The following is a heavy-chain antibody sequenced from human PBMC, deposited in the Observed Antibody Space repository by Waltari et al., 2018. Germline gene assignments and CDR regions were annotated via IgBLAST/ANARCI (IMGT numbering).Heavy chain of an antibody. CDR1: EFTFSNYG. Sequence: QVQLVESGGGVVQPGGSLRLSCAASEFTFSNYGMHWVRQAPGKGLGWLAVIYKDGTYKYYSDSVRGRFTISRDNSRNTLYLQMNSLRIEDTAVYYCARPYGDYARGGFDHWGQGTLVTVSS. V-gene: IGHV3-30*03. CDR2: IYKDGTYK. CDR3: ARPYGDYARGGFDH. D-gene: IGHD4-17*01. J-gene: IGHJ5*02.